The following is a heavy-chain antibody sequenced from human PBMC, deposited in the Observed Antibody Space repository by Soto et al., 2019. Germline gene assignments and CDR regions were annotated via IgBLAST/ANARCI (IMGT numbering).Heavy chain of an antibody. CDR2: ISGSGGST. CDR1: GFTFSSYA. Sequence: GGSLRLSCAASGFTFSSYAMSWVRQAPGKGLEWVSAISGSGGSTYYADSVKGRFTISRDNSKNTLNLQMNSLRIEDTAVYYRARENDFWVSYGTYHQYMDVWGKGTTVTVSS. V-gene: IGHV3-23*01. CDR3: ARENDFWVSYGTYHQYMDV. D-gene: IGHD3-3*01. J-gene: IGHJ6*03.